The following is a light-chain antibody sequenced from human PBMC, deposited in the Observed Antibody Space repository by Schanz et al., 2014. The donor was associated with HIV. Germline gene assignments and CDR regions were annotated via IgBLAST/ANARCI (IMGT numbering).Light chain of an antibody. CDR1: QSVSSY. CDR2: GAS. CDR3: QQSYSTPHT. J-gene: IGKJ2*01. Sequence: EIVLTQSPATLSLSPGERATLSCRASQSVSSYLAWYQQKPGQAPRLLIYGASSRATGIPDRFSGSGSGTDFTLTISRLEPEDFATYYCQQSYSTPHTFGQGTKLEIK. V-gene: IGKV3-11*01.